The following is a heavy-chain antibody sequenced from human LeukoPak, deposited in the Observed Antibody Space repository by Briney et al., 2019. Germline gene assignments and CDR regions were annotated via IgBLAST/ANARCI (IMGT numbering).Heavy chain of an antibody. CDR2: IRYDGTNK. CDR1: GFTFSNYG. V-gene: IGHV3-30*02. J-gene: IGHJ4*02. Sequence: GSLRLSCAASGFTFSNYGMHWVRQAPGKGLEWVAFIRYDGTNKYYADSVKGRFTISRDNSKNTLYLQMNSLRAEDTAVYYCAKDLPGSYGDAGDDYWGQGTLVTVSS. D-gene: IGHD3-10*01. CDR3: AKDLPGSYGDAGDDY.